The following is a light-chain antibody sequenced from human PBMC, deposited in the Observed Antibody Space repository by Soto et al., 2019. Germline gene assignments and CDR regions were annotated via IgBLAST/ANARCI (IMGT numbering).Light chain of an antibody. V-gene: IGKV1-33*01. CDR1: QDISNY. J-gene: IGKJ4*01. CDR2: DAS. Sequence: DIQMTQSPSSLSASVGDRVTITWQASQDISNYLNWYQQKPGKAPKLLIYDASNLETGVPSRFSGSGSRTEFTFTISSLQPEDIATYYCQQYDNLPLTFGGGTKVEIK. CDR3: QQYDNLPLT.